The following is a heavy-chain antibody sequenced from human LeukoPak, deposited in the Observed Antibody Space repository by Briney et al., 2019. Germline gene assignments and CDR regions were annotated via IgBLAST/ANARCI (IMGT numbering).Heavy chain of an antibody. J-gene: IGHJ3*02. V-gene: IGHV1-8*01. Sequence: GASVKVSCKASGYTFTSFDINWVRQAPGQGLEWMGWMNPNSGKIAYAQKFQGRITMTRNTSINTAYMELSSLRSEDTAVYYCAIEAFPLDYDSSGYSFHAFDIWGQGTMVTVSS. D-gene: IGHD3-22*01. CDR3: AIEAFPLDYDSSGYSFHAFDI. CDR1: GYTFTSFD. CDR2: MNPNSGKI.